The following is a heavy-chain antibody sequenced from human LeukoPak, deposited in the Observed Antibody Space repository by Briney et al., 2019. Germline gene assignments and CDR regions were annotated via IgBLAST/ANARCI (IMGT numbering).Heavy chain of an antibody. V-gene: IGHV1-2*02. D-gene: IGHD6-19*01. Sequence: EASVKVSCKASGYTFTGYYMHWVRQAPGQGLEWMGWINPNSGGTNYAQKFQGRVTMTRDTSISTAYMELSRLRSDDTAVYYCATIAVADKIPFDYWGQGTLVTVSS. J-gene: IGHJ4*02. CDR1: GYTFTGYY. CDR3: ATIAVADKIPFDY. CDR2: INPNSGGT.